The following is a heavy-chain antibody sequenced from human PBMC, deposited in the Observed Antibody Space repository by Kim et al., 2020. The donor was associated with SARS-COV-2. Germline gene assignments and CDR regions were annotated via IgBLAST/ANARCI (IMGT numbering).Heavy chain of an antibody. V-gene: IGHV3-30*18. CDR3: AKEEYCSGGSCYFWVSGMGAYYGMDV. D-gene: IGHD2-15*01. Sequence: GGSLRLSCAASGFTFSSYGMHWVRQAPGKGLEWVAVISYDGSNKYYADSVKGRFTISRDNSKNTLYLQMNSLRAEDTAVYYCAKEEYCSGGSCYFWVSGMGAYYGMDVWGQGTTVTVSS. CDR1: GFTFSSYG. CDR2: ISYDGSNK. J-gene: IGHJ6*02.